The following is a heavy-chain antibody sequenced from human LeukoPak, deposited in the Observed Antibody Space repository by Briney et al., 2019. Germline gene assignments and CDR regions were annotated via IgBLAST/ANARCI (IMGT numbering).Heavy chain of an antibody. CDR1: GGSIISGNYY. V-gene: IGHV4-61*02. CDR3: ARDVYSHGYAFDI. Sequence: SETLSLTCTVSGGSIISGNYYWSWIRQPAGKGLEWIGRIYSSGTTNYNPSLKSRVTISVDTSKNHFSLELSSVTAADTAVYYCARDVYSHGYAFDIWGQGTMVTVSS. D-gene: IGHD2-15*01. CDR2: IYSSGTT. J-gene: IGHJ3*02.